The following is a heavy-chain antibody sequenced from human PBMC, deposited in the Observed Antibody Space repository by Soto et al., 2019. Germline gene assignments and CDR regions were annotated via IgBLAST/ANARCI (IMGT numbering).Heavy chain of an antibody. CDR2: ISGSGGST. Sequence: EVQLLESGGGLVQPGGSLRLSCAASGFTFSSYAMSWVRQSPGKGLEWVSAISGSGGSTYYADSVKGRFTISRDNSKNKLYLQMNRLSAEDPAVYYGAKVPVSRIPEYYFDYWGKGTLVTVSS. D-gene: IGHD2-15*01. J-gene: IGHJ4*02. V-gene: IGHV3-23*01. CDR3: AKVPVSRIPEYYFDY. CDR1: GFTFSSYA.